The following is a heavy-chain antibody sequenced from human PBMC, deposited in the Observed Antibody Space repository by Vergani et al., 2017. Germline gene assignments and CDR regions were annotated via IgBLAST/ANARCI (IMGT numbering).Heavy chain of an antibody. CDR2: IIPIFGTA. CDR3: ASRDITIFGVVIIRGYYYYGMDV. V-gene: IGHV1-69*01. D-gene: IGHD3-3*01. Sequence: QVQLVQSGAEVKKPGSSVKVSCKASGGTFSSYAISWVRQAPGQGLEWMGGIIPIFGTANYAQKFQGRVTITADESTSTAYMELCSLRSEDTAVYYCASRDITIFGVVIIRGYYYYGMDVWGQGTTVTVSS. CDR1: GGTFSSYA. J-gene: IGHJ6*02.